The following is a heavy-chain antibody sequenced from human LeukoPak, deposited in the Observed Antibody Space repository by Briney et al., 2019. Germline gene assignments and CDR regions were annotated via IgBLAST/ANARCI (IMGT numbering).Heavy chain of an antibody. CDR2: IYYSGST. D-gene: IGHD4-23*01. CDR3: ARDLLNEGNHLDY. CDR1: GGSISSGDYY. Sequence: SQTLSLTCTVSGGSISSGDYYWSWIRQPPGKGLEWIGYIYYSGSTYYNPSLKSRVTISVDTSKNQFSLKLGSVTAADTAVYYCARDLLNEGNHLDYWGQGTLVTVSS. V-gene: IGHV4-30-4*01. J-gene: IGHJ4*02.